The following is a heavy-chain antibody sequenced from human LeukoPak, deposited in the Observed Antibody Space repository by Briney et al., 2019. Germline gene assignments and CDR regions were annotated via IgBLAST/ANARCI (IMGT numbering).Heavy chain of an antibody. Sequence: LRLSCAASGFTFSSYEMNWVRQAPGKGLEWIGSIYYSGSTYYNPSLKSRVTISVDTSKNQFSLKLSSVTAADTAVYYCARHALSGYDSDYYYYMDVWGKGTTVTISS. CDR2: IYYSGST. CDR1: GFTFSSYE. J-gene: IGHJ6*03. CDR3: ARHALSGYDSDYYYYMDV. V-gene: IGHV4-39*01. D-gene: IGHD5-12*01.